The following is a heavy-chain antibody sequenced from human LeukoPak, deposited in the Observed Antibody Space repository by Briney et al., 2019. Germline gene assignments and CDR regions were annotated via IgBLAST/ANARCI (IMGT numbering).Heavy chain of an antibody. CDR2: IYYGGST. Sequence: SETLSLTCTVSGGSVSSGSYYWSWIRQPPGKGLEWIGYIYYGGSTNYNPSLKSRVTISVDTSKNQFSLKLSSVTAADTAVYYCASHPITMIVAPDYWGQGTLVTVSS. CDR1: GGSVSSGSYY. V-gene: IGHV4-61*01. D-gene: IGHD3-22*01. J-gene: IGHJ4*02. CDR3: ASHPITMIVAPDY.